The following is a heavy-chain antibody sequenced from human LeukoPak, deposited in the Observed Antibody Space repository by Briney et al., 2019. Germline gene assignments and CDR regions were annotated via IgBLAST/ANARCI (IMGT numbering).Heavy chain of an antibody. J-gene: IGHJ3*02. CDR1: GFTFSAYS. CDR3: ARGQHRVTYSDDAFDI. Sequence: GGSLRLSCAASGFTFSAYSMNWVRQAPGKGLEWVSSIRSSSGYMYYADSVKGRFTISRDNAKNSLYLQMNSLRAEDTAVYYCARGQHRVTYSDDAFDIWGQGTMVTVSS. D-gene: IGHD4-11*01. CDR2: IRSSSGYM. V-gene: IGHV3-21*01.